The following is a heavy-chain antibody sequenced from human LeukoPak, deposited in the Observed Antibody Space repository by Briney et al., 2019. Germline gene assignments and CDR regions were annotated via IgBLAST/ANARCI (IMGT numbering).Heavy chain of an antibody. CDR2: IKQDGSEK. CDR1: GFTFSSYW. V-gene: IGHV3-7*01. J-gene: IGHJ6*03. D-gene: IGHD4-17*01. Sequence: GGSLRLSCAASGFTFSSYWMSWVRQAPGKGLEWVANIKQDGSEKYYVDSVKGRFTISRGNAKNSLYLQMNSLRAEDTAVYYCARERPTVTSRPFYYYYYYMDVWGKGTTVTVSS. CDR3: ARERPTVTSRPFYYYYYYMDV.